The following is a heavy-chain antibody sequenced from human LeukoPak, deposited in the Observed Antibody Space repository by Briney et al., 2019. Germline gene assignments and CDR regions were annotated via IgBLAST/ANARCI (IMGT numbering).Heavy chain of an antibody. J-gene: IGHJ4*02. CDR3: ASTPRLNYCGSGSYFDY. D-gene: IGHD3-10*01. V-gene: IGHV4-4*07. Sequence: PSETLSLTCTVSSGSISGYYWSWIRQPAGKGLGWIGRIYTSGSTNYNPSLKSRVTMSVDTSKNQFSLKLSSVTAADTAVYYCASTPRLNYCGSGSYFDYWGQGTLVTVSS. CDR1: SGSISGYY. CDR2: IYTSGST.